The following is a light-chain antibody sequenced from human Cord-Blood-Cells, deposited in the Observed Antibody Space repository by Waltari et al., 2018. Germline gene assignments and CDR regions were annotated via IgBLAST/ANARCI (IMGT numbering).Light chain of an antibody. CDR1: RSYVRSYNL. J-gene: IGLJ1*01. V-gene: IGLV2-23*01. CDR2: EGS. Sequence: QSALTQPASVSGSPGQSLTISRTGTRSYVRSYNLGSWYQQHPGKAPKLMIYEGSKRPSGVSNRFSGSKSGNTASLTISGLQAEDEADYYCCSYAGSSTYVFGTGTKVTVL. CDR3: CSYAGSSTYV.